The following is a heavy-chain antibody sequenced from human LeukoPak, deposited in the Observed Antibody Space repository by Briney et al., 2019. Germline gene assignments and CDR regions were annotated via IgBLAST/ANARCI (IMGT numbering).Heavy chain of an antibody. D-gene: IGHD1-26*01. CDR2: IIPILGIA. V-gene: IGHV1-69*04. Sequence: ASVKVSCKASGGTFSSYAISWVRQAPGQGLEWMGRIIPILGIANYAQKFQGRVTITADKSTSTAYMELSSLRSDDTAVYYCARSPLGGSYWDCYFDYWGQGTLVTVSS. CDR3: ARSPLGGSYWDCYFDY. J-gene: IGHJ4*02. CDR1: GGTFSSYA.